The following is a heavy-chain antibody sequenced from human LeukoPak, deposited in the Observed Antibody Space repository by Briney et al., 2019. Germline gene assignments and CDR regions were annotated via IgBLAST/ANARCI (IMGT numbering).Heavy chain of an antibody. CDR2: ISWNSGSI. J-gene: IGHJ3*02. CDR3: ARGPGAFDI. V-gene: IGHV3-9*01. Sequence: GGSLRLSCAASGFTFDDYAMHWVRHAPGKGLEWVSGISWNSGSIGYADSVKGRFTISRDNAKNSLYLQMNSRRAEDTALYYCARGPGAFDIWGQGTMVTVSS. CDR1: GFTFDDYA.